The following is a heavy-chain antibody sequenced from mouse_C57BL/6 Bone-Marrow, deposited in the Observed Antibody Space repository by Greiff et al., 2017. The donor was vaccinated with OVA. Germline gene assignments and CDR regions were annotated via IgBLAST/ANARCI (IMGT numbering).Heavy chain of an antibody. J-gene: IGHJ1*03. CDR1: GFTFSDFY. CDR3: ARVFNWDDWYFDV. V-gene: IGHV7-1*01. Sequence: EVKLMESGGGLVQSGRSLRLSCAPSGFTFSDFYMEWVRQAPGKGLEWIAASRNKANDYTTEYSASVKGRFIVSRDTSQSILYLQMNALRAEDTAIYYCARVFNWDDWYFDVWGTGTTVTVSS. CDR2: SRNKANDYTT. D-gene: IGHD4-1*02.